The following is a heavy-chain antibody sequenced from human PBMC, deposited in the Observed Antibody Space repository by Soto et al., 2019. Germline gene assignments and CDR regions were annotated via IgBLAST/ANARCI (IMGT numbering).Heavy chain of an antibody. D-gene: IGHD6-19*01. CDR3: ARDWSSGWYDY. V-gene: IGHV3-21*01. Sequence: EVQLVESGGGLVKPGGSLRLSCVASGFTFSGSTMNWVRQAPGKGLEWVSSISSSSAHIYYADLVKGRFTISRDNAKNSLYLQMNSLRAEDTAVYYCARDWSSGWYDYWGQGTLVTVSS. CDR1: GFTFSGST. J-gene: IGHJ4*02. CDR2: ISSSSAHI.